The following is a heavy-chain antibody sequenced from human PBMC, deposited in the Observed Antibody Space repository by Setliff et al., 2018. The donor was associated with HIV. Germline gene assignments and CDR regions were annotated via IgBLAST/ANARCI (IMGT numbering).Heavy chain of an antibody. V-gene: IGHV4-34*01. CDR1: NGSFSGYY. D-gene: IGHD5-18*01. Sequence: PSETLSLTCAVYNGSFSGYYWTWIRRPPGKGLEWIGEINDSGSTNYSPSLKSRVTVSVDASRNQFSLRLSSVTAADTAVYYCAAWGPRYSYAPYFFDSWGQGTLVTVSS. CDR3: AAWGPRYSYAPYFFDS. J-gene: IGHJ4*02. CDR2: INDSGST.